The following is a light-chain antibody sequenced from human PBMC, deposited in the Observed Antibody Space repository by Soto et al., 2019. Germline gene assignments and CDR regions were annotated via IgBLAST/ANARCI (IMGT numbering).Light chain of an antibody. J-gene: IGKJ5*01. CDR2: AAY. CDR3: KQSYSTQST. V-gene: IGKV1-39*01. CDR1: QSISNY. Sequence: EIKMNQSPSSLSASVGHRVTITCRASQSISNYLNWYQQKPGKAPKLLIYAAYGLQSGVQSRFSGSGSGRDFTLTIRSLQPEEFATYYCKQSYSTQSTVGQGTRVDI.